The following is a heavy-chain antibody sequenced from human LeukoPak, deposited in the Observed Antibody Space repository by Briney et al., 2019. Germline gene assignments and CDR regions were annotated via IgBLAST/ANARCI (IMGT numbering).Heavy chain of an antibody. D-gene: IGHD3-10*01. CDR1: GLTFSSYG. Sequence: GGSLRLSCAASGLTFSSYGMHGVGQAPGKGLAGVAVIWYDGSNKYYADSVKGRFTISRDNSKNTLYLQMNSLRAEDTAVYYCTRGSLLWFGELAPFDPWGQGTLVTVSS. V-gene: IGHV3-33*01. CDR3: TRGSLLWFGELAPFDP. CDR2: IWYDGSNK. J-gene: IGHJ5*02.